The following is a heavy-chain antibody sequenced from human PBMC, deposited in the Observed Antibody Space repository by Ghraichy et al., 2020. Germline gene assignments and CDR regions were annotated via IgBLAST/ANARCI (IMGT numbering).Heavy chain of an antibody. J-gene: IGHJ6*02. D-gene: IGHD4-23*01. CDR1: GFTLSSYS. CDR2: ITSSSRFI. Sequence: GESLNISCVGSGFTLSSYSMNWVRQAPGKGLEWVSYITSSSRFISYADSVKGRFTVSRDNAQNSLYLQMKSLRDEDTAVYYCARGSTVVRYYYYDGMDVWGQGTTVTVPS. V-gene: IGHV3-48*02. CDR3: ARGSTVVRYYYYDGMDV.